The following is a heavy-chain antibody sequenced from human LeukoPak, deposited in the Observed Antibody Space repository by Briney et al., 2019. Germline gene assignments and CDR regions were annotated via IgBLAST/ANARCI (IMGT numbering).Heavy chain of an antibody. Sequence: ASVKVSCKASGYTFTGYYMHWVRQAPGQGLEWMGWINPNSGGTNYAQKFQGRVTMTRDTSISTAYMELSRLRSDDTAVYYCARVRKVRGFPWFDPWGQGTLVTVSS. V-gene: IGHV1-2*02. CDR1: GYTFTGYY. J-gene: IGHJ5*02. CDR2: INPNSGGT. CDR3: ARVRKVRGFPWFDP. D-gene: IGHD3-10*01.